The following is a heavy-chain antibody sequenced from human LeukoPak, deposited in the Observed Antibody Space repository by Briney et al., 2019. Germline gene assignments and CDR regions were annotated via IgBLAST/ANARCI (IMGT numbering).Heavy chain of an antibody. Sequence: GGSLRLSCAASGFTFSSYWMSWVRQAPGKGLEWVSYISSSGSTIYYADSVKGRFTISRDNAKNSLYLQMNSLRAEDTAVYYCARDRGPDAFDIWGQGTMVTVSS. V-gene: IGHV3-48*04. CDR3: ARDRGPDAFDI. J-gene: IGHJ3*02. CDR1: GFTFSSYW. CDR2: ISSSGSTI. D-gene: IGHD3-10*01.